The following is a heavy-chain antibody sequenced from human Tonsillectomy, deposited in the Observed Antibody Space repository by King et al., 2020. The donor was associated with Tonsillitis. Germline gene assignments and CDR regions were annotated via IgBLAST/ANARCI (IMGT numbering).Heavy chain of an antibody. Sequence: VQLQESGPGLVKPSETLSLTCTVSGGSISSYYWSWIRQPPGKGLEWIGYIYYSGSTNYNPSLKSRVTISVDTSKNQFSLKLSSVTAADTAVYYCARHSRTCSGGSCYPSYFDYWGQGTLVTVSS. CDR3: ARHSRTCSGGSCYPSYFDY. D-gene: IGHD2-15*01. CDR2: IYYSGST. J-gene: IGHJ4*02. V-gene: IGHV4-59*08. CDR1: GGSISSYY.